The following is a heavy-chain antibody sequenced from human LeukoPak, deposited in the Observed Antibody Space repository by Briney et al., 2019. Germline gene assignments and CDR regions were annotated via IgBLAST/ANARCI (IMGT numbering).Heavy chain of an antibody. J-gene: IGHJ5*02. CDR3: AREGPTLYDFWSGYHNWFDP. D-gene: IGHD3-3*01. V-gene: IGHV3-48*01. Sequence: PGGSLRLSCAASGFTFSSYNMNWVRQAPGKGLEWVSYITSSSSMIYYADSVKGRFTISRDNAKNSLYLQMNSLRAEDTAVYYCAREGPTLYDFWSGYHNWFDPWGQGTLVTVSS. CDR2: ITSSSSMI. CDR1: GFTFSSYN.